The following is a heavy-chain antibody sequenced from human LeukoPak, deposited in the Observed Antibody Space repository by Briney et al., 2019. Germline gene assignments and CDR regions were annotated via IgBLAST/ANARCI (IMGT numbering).Heavy chain of an antibody. Sequence: GGSLRLSCAASGFTFSSYSMNWVRQAPGKGLEWVSSISSSSSYIYYADSVKGRFTISRDNAKNSLYLQMNSLRAEDTAVYYCARVGYDILTGYYLDYFDYWGQGTLVTVSS. CDR1: GFTFSSYS. J-gene: IGHJ4*02. V-gene: IGHV3-21*01. CDR2: ISSSSSYI. CDR3: ARVGYDILTGYYLDYFDY. D-gene: IGHD3-9*01.